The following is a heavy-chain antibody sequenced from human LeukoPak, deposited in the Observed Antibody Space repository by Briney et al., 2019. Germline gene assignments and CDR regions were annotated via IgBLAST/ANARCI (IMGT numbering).Heavy chain of an antibody. Sequence: EPGGSLRLSCAASGFTFSSYSMNWVRQAPGKGLEWVSSISSSSSYIYYADSVKGRFTISRDNAKNSLYLQMNSLRAEDTAVYYCAKEGKGSSSPIDYWGQGTLVTVSS. V-gene: IGHV3-21*01. J-gene: IGHJ4*02. CDR2: ISSSSSYI. CDR3: AKEGKGSSSPIDY. D-gene: IGHD6-13*01. CDR1: GFTFSSYS.